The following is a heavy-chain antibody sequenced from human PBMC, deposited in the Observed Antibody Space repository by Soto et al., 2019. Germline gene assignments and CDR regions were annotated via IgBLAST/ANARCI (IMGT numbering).Heavy chain of an antibody. V-gene: IGHV3-23*01. CDR1: GFTFSSYA. CDR2: ISGSGGST. J-gene: IGHJ4*02. CDR3: AKAYDSGYDLTGYGDYYFDY. D-gene: IGHD5-12*01. Sequence: GGSLRLSCAASGFTFSSYAMSWVRQAPGKGLEWVSAISGSGGSTYYADSVKGRFTISRDNSKNTLYLQMNSLRAEDTAVYYCAKAYDSGYDLTGYGDYYFDYWGQGTLVTVSS.